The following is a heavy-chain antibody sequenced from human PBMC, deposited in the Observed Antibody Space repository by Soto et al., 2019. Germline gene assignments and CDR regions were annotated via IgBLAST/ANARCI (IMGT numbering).Heavy chain of an antibody. D-gene: IGHD3-9*01. V-gene: IGHV1-18*01. CDR2: ISAYNGNT. J-gene: IGHJ5*02. CDR3: ARENYDILTGYYKVCWFDP. CDR1: GYTFTSYG. Sequence: QVQLVQSGAEVKKPGASVKVSCKASGYTFTSYGISWVRQAPGQGLEWMGWISAYNGNTNYAQKLQGRVTMTTDTSTSTAYMELRSLRSDETAVYYCARENYDILTGYYKVCWFDPWGQGTLVTVSS.